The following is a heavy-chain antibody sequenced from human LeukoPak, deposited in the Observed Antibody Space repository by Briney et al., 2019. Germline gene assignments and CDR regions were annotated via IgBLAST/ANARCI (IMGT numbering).Heavy chain of an antibody. J-gene: IGHJ4*02. D-gene: IGHD5-12*01. CDR1: GFTFSSYW. CDR3: ARDVLGYIVATSPFDY. CDR2: IKQDGSEK. V-gene: IGHV3-7*01. Sequence: GGSLRLSCAASGFTFSSYWMSWVRQAPGKGLEWVANIKQDGSEKYYVDSVKGRFTISRDNAKNSLYLQMNSLRVEDTAVYYCARDVLGYIVATSPFDYWGQGTLVTVSS.